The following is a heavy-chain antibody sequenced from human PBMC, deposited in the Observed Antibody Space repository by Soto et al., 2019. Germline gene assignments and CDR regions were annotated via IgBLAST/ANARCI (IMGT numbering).Heavy chain of an antibody. CDR1: GFTFSSYS. CDR3: ARARTGGIAAAAYYGMDV. Sequence: GGSLRLSCAASGFTFSSYSMNWVRQAPGKGLEWVSSISSSSSYIYYADSVKGRFTISRDNAKNSLYLQMNSLRAEDTAVYYCARARTGGIAAAAYYGMDVWGQGTTVTVSS. V-gene: IGHV3-21*01. CDR2: ISSSSSYI. D-gene: IGHD6-13*01. J-gene: IGHJ6*02.